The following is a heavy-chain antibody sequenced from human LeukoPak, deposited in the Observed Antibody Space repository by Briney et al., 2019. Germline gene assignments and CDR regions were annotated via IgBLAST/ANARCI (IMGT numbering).Heavy chain of an antibody. J-gene: IGHJ4*02. CDR2: INHSGST. V-gene: IGHV4-34*01. D-gene: IGHD6-19*01. CDR1: GGSFSGYY. CDR3: AINGYSSGWYGGNY. Sequence: SETLSLTCAVYGGSFSGYYWSWIRQPPGKGLEWIGEINHSGSTSYNPSLKSRVTISVDTSKNQFSLKLSSVTAADTAVYYCAINGYSSGWYGGNYWGQGTLVTVSS.